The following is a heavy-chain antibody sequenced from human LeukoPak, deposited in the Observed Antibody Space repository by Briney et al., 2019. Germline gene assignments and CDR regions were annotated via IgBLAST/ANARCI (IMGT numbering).Heavy chain of an antibody. Sequence: ASVKVSCKASGYTFTSYYMHWVRQAPGQGLEWMGIINPSGGSTSYAQKLQGRVTMTTDTSTSTAYMELRSLRSDDTAVYYCARSPYYYDSSGYYFDYWGQGTLVTVSS. V-gene: IGHV1-46*01. D-gene: IGHD3-22*01. CDR3: ARSPYYYDSSGYYFDY. CDR1: GYTFTSYY. J-gene: IGHJ4*02. CDR2: INPSGGST.